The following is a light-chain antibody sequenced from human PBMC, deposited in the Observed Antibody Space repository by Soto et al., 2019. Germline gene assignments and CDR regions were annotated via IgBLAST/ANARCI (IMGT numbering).Light chain of an antibody. V-gene: IGLV2-8*01. CDR3: SSFAGSNVV. J-gene: IGLJ2*01. Sequence: QSALTQPPSASGSPGQSVTISCTGTSSDVGGYNYVSWHQQHPGKAPKLMISEVSKRPSGVPDRFSGSKSGNTASLTVSGLQAEDVADYNCSSFAGSNVVFGGGTKVTVL. CDR2: EVS. CDR1: SSDVGGYNY.